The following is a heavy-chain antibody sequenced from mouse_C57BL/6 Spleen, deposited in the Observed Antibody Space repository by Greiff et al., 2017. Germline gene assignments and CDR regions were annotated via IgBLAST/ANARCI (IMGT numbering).Heavy chain of an antibody. V-gene: IGHV1-72*01. CDR2: IDPNSGGP. J-gene: IGHJ2*01. Sequence: QVQLKQPGAELVKPGASVKLSCKASGYTFTSYWMHWVKQRPGRGLEWIGRIDPNSGGPKYNEKFKSKATLTVDKPSSTAYMQRSSLTSEDSAVYYCARYTGREDYFDYWGQGTTLTVSS. D-gene: IGHD4-1*01. CDR1: GYTFTSYW. CDR3: ARYTGREDYFDY.